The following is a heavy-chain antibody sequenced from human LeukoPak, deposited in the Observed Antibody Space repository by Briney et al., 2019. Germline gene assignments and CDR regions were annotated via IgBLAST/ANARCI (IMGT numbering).Heavy chain of an antibody. D-gene: IGHD6-13*01. Sequence: SETLSLTCTVSGGSIINYYWNWIRQPAGEGLEWIGRIYSDGTGKYNPSLESRVSMSVDTSKNQFSLKLSSVTAADTAFYYCAKDPVGYSSSNWFDPWGQGTLVTVSS. J-gene: IGHJ5*02. CDR3: AKDPVGYSSSNWFDP. CDR2: IYSDGTG. CDR1: GGSIINYY. V-gene: IGHV4-4*07.